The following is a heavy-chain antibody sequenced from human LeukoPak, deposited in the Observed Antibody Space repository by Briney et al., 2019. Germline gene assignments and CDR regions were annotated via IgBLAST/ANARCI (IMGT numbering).Heavy chain of an antibody. CDR3: AREVYCSHTTCYYFDY. CDR1: GFTFSSYS. J-gene: IGHJ4*02. CDR2: ISDSSRYI. Sequence: GGSLRLSCAASGFTFSSYSMNWVRQAPGKGLEWVSSISDSSRYIFYADSVKGRFTISRDNAKNSLYLQKNSLRAEDTAVYYCAREVYCSHTTCYYFDYWGLGTLVTVSS. D-gene: IGHD2/OR15-2a*01. V-gene: IGHV3-21*01.